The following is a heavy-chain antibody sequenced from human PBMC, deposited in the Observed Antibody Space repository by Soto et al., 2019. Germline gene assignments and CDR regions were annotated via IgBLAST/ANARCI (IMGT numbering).Heavy chain of an antibody. Sequence: EVQLVESGGGLVQPGGSLRLSCAASGFTFSSYAMHWVRQAPGKGLEYVSVITSNGGYTDYASSVKGRFTISRDNSKNTLYLQMGSLRAEDMAVYYCARRIPFVYGMDVWGPGTTVTVSS. J-gene: IGHJ6*02. CDR1: GFTFSSYA. CDR3: ARRIPFVYGMDV. V-gene: IGHV3-64*01. D-gene: IGHD2-21*01. CDR2: ITSNGGYT.